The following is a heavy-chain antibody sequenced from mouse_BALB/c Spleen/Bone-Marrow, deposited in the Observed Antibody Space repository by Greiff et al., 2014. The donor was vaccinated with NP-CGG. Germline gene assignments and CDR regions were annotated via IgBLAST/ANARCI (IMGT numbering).Heavy chain of an antibody. D-gene: IGHD1-1*01. J-gene: IGHJ2*01. Sequence: EVKLMESGGGLVQPGGSLKLSCAASGFTFSSYGMSWVRQTPDKRLELVATINSNGGSTYYPDSVKGRFTISRDNAKNTLYLQMSSLKSEDTAMYYCARDYYGSSDHWGQGTTLTVSS. CDR1: GFTFSSYG. CDR2: INSNGGST. V-gene: IGHV5-6-3*01. CDR3: ARDYYGSSDH.